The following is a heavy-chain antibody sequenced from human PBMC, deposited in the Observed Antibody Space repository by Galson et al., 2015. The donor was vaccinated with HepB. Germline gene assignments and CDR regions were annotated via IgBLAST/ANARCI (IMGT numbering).Heavy chain of an antibody. V-gene: IGHV4-31*03. CDR1: GGSISSGNYY. CDR2: IYNSGST. D-gene: IGHD3-10*01. Sequence: TLSLTCTVSGGSISSGNYYWNWIRQPPGKGLEWIGYIYNSGSTYNNPSLKSRVTISVDTSKNQFSLKLSSVTAADTAVYYCATSSMVQGLDWGQGTLVTVSS. J-gene: IGHJ4*02. CDR3: ATSSMVQGLD.